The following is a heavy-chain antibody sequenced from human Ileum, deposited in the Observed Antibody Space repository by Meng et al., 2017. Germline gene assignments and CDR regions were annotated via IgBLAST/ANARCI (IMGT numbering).Heavy chain of an antibody. D-gene: IGHD2-2*01. V-gene: IGHV4-61*01. J-gene: IGHJ2*01. CDR2: VYYNGVT. CDR3: VRDGSSSSGGTL. Sequence: QVRRQESGPGLVRPSETLSLTCTVSGDSVRSSCCYWSWIRQSAGKGLEWIGYVYYNGVTNYNPSLRSRITMSVDTSKSQFSLKLTSITAADTAVYYCVRDGSSSSGGTLWGRGTLVTVSS. CDR1: GDSVRSSCCY.